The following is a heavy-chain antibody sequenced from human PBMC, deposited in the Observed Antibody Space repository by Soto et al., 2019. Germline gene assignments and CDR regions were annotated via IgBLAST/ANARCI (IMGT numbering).Heavy chain of an antibody. Sequence: PGGSLRLSCAASGFTFINAWMSWVRQAPGKGLEWVGRIKSKTDGGTTDYAAPVKGRFTISRDDSKNTLYLQMNSLKTEDTAVYYCTTDLRLTTKYYYYYYMDVWGKGTTVTVSS. J-gene: IGHJ6*03. CDR3: TTDLRLTTKYYYYYYMDV. CDR2: IKSKTDGGTT. CDR1: GFTFINAW. D-gene: IGHD4-4*01. V-gene: IGHV3-15*01.